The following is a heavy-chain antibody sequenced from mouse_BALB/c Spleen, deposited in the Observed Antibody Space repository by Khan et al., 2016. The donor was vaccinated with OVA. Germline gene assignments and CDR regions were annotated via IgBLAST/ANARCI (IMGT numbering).Heavy chain of an antibody. CDR1: GYTFTSHW. J-gene: IGHJ2*01. V-gene: IGHV1-7*01. CDR2: INPSAGYT. CDR3: ASNSIDY. Sequence: VQPKESGAEPGKPGASGKMSWKAFGYTFTSHWMQRGKQRPGKGLEWIGYINPSAGYTDYNQEVKDKATLTADKSSSTAYIRLNSLTSADSSVYYCASNSIDYWGQGTTVTVSA. D-gene: IGHD2-5*01.